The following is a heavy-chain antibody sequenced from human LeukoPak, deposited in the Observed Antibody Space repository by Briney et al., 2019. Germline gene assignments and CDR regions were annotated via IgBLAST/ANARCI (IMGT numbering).Heavy chain of an antibody. V-gene: IGHV5-51*01. CDR2: IYPGDSDT. CDR3: ARLHYSDSSGYYSAFGY. CDR1: GYSFTTYW. Sequence: GESLQISCKGSGYSFTTYWIGWVRQMPGKGLEWVGIIYPGDSDTTYSPSFQGQVTISADKSVSTAYLQWSSLKASDSAMYYCARLHYSDSSGYYSAFGYWGQGTLVTVSS. J-gene: IGHJ4*02. D-gene: IGHD3-22*01.